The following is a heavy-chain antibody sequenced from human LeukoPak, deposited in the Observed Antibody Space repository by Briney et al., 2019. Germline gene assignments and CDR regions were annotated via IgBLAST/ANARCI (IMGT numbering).Heavy chain of an antibody. V-gene: IGHV3-64*01. CDR3: ARDQNDNYYDSSGFLLYYYYYGMDV. CDR2: ISSNGGST. Sequence: PGGSLRLSCAASGFTFSSYAMSWVRQAPGKGLEYVSAISSNGGSTYYANSVKGRFTIPRDNSKNTLYLQMGSLRAEDMAVYYCARDQNDNYYDSSGFLLYYYYYGMDVWGQGTTVTVSS. D-gene: IGHD3-22*01. CDR1: GFTFSSYA. J-gene: IGHJ6*02.